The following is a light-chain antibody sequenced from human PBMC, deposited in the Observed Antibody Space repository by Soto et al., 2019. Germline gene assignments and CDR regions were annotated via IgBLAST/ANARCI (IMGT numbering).Light chain of an antibody. CDR1: QSVSSSF. CDR3: RQYESSPLT. J-gene: IGKJ4*01. V-gene: IGKV3-20*01. Sequence: EIVLTQSPDTLSLSPGERATLSCRASQSVSSSFLAWYHQKPGQAPRLLIYRASSRATGIPDRFTGSGSGTDLTLTLSRLEPEDFAVYYCRQYESSPLTFGGGTKVEIK. CDR2: RAS.